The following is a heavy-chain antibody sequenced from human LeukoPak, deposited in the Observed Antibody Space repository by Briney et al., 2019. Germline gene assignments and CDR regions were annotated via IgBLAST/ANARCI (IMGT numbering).Heavy chain of an antibody. CDR1: GYTFTGYY. CDR2: INPNSGGT. CDR3: ARDIVLEGYSYGHDY. J-gene: IGHJ4*02. D-gene: IGHD5-18*01. Sequence: GASVKVSCKASGYTFTGYYMHWVRQAPGQGLEWMGWINPNSGGTNYAQKFQGWVTMTRDTSISTAYMELSRLRSDDTALYHCARDIVLEGYSYGHDYWGQGTLVTVSS. V-gene: IGHV1-2*04.